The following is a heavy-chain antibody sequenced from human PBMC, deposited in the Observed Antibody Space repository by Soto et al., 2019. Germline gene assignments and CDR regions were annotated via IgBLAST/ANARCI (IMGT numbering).Heavy chain of an antibody. J-gene: IGHJ4*02. V-gene: IGHV1-69*13. Sequence: SVKVSCQASGGTFSSYAISWVRQAPGQGLEWMGGIIPIFGTANYAQKFQGRVTITADESTSTAYMELSSLRSEDTAVYYCARAYYYDSSGYYLYVYWGQGTLVTVSS. CDR1: GGTFSSYA. CDR3: ARAYYYDSSGYYLYVY. D-gene: IGHD3-22*01. CDR2: IIPIFGTA.